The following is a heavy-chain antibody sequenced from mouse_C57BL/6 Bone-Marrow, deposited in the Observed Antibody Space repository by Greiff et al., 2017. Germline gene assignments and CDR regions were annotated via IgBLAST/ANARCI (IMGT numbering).Heavy chain of an antibody. D-gene: IGHD2-5*01. CDR3: ARSDYSIYCNPRYAMDY. CDR2: IDPSDSET. CDR1: GYTFTSYW. Sequence: QVQLQQPGAELVRPGSSVKMSCKASGYTFTSYWMHWVKQRPIQGLEWIGNIDPSDSETHYNQKFKDKATLTVDKSSSTAYMQLSSLTSEDSAVYDCARSDYSIYCNPRYAMDYWGQGTSVTVSS. J-gene: IGHJ4*01. V-gene: IGHV1-52*01.